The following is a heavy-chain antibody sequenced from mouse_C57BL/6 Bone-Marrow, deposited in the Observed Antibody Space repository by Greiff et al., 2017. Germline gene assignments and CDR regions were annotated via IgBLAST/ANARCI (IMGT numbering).Heavy chain of an antibody. D-gene: IGHD1-1*01. V-gene: IGHV14-4*01. J-gene: IGHJ4*01. Sequence: EVKLQESGAELVRPGASVKLSCTASGFNIKDDYMHWVKQRPEQGLEWIGWIDPENGDTEYASKFQGKATITADTSSNTAYLQLSSLTSEDTAVYYCTTNYGSSYDYAMDYWGQGTSGTVSS. CDR2: IDPENGDT. CDR1: GFNIKDDY. CDR3: TTNYGSSYDYAMDY.